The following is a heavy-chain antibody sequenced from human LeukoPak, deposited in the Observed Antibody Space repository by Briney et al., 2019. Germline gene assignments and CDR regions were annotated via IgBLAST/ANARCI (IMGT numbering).Heavy chain of an antibody. CDR1: GFTFSSYS. Sequence: GGSLRLSCAASGFTFSSYSMNWVRQAPGKGLEWVSYISSSSSTIYYADSVKGRFTISRDNAKNSLYLQMNSLRAEDTAVYYCARGGVVVPAAPLDYYYYMDVWGQGTTVTVSS. CDR2: ISSSSSTI. V-gene: IGHV3-48*01. J-gene: IGHJ6*03. CDR3: ARGGVVVPAAPLDYYYYMDV. D-gene: IGHD2-2*01.